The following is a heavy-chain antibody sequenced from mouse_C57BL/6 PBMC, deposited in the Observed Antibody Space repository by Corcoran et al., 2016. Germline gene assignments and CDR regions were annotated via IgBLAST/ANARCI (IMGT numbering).Heavy chain of an antibody. CDR1: GYTFTDYY. CDR2: INPNNGGT. D-gene: IGHD2-1*01. V-gene: IGHV1-26*01. J-gene: IGHJ4*01. CDR3: ALWYPYYAMDY. Sequence: EVQLQQSGPELVKPGASVKISCKASGYTFTDYYMNWVKQSHGKSLEWIGDINPNNGGTSYNQKFKGKATLTVDKSSSTAYMELRSLTSEDSAVYYCALWYPYYAMDYWGQGTSVTVSS.